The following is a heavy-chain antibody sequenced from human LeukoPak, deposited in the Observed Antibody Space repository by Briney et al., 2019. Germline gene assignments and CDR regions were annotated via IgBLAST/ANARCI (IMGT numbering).Heavy chain of an antibody. D-gene: IGHD2/OR15-2a*01. V-gene: IGHV1-2*02. CDR2: INPDSGGT. J-gene: IGHJ3*01. CDR1: GYTFTGYY. Sequence: ASVKVSCKASGYTFTGYYMHWVRQAPGQGLEWMGWINPDSGGTNNAQKFQGRVTMTRDTSISTAYVELSRLRSDDTAVYYCARTFYDTLDSDAFDFWGQGTMVIVSS. CDR3: ARTFYDTLDSDAFDF.